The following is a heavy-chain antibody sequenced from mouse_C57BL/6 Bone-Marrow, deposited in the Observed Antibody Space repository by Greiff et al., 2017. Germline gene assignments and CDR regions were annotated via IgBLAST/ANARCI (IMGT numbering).Heavy chain of an antibody. D-gene: IGHD2-3*01. Sequence: QVQLQQPGAELVKPGASVKLSCKASGYTFTSYWMQWVKQRPGQGLEWIGEIDPSDSYTNYNQKFKGKATLTVDTSSSTAYMQLSSLTSEYSAVYYCASDGYFAWFAYWGQGTLVTVSA. V-gene: IGHV1-50*01. J-gene: IGHJ3*01. CDR1: GYTFTSYW. CDR2: IDPSDSYT. CDR3: ASDGYFAWFAY.